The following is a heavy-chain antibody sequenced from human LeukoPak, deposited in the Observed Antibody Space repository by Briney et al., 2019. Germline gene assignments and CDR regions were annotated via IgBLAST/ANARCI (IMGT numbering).Heavy chain of an antibody. Sequence: GGSLRLSCAASGFTFRSYAMHWVRQAPGKGLEWVSVIYSGGGTYYADSVKGRFTISRDTSKNTLYLQMNSLRAEDTAVYYCAGTGSGSYWSFDIWGQGTMVTVSS. V-gene: IGHV3-53*01. J-gene: IGHJ3*02. CDR3: AGTGSGSYWSFDI. CDR1: GFTFRSYA. D-gene: IGHD3-10*01. CDR2: IYSGGGT.